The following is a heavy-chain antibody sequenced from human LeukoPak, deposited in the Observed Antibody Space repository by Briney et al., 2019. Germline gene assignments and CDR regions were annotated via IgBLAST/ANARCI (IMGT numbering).Heavy chain of an antibody. CDR3: AKDLGRYSSSPDY. CDR2: IRHDGGET. J-gene: IGHJ4*02. CDR1: GFNFITYW. D-gene: IGHD6-13*01. Sequence: GGSLRLSCAASGFNFITYWIGWVRQAPGKGLEGVANIRHDGGETYYVGSVKGRFTIFGDNAKNSLYLQMSSLSAEDTAVYYCAKDLGRYSSSPDYWGQGTLVTVSS. V-gene: IGHV3-7*01.